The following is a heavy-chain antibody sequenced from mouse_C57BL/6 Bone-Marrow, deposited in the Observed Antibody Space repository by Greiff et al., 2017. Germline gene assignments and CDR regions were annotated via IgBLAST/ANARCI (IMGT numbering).Heavy chain of an antibody. CDR2: IYPGSGST. CDR1: GYTFTSYW. CDR3: ARRGRFITTALDY. V-gene: IGHV1-55*01. Sequence: VKLQQPGAELVKPGASVKMSCKASGYTFTSYWITWVKQRPGQGLEWIGDIYPGSGSTNYNEKFKSKATLTVDTSSSTAYMQLSSLTSEDSAVYYCARRGRFITTALDYWGQGTTLTVSS. J-gene: IGHJ2*01. D-gene: IGHD1-1*01.